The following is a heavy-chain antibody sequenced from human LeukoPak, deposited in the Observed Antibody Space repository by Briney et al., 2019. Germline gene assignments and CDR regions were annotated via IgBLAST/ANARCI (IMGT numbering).Heavy chain of an antibody. CDR1: GGTFSSYA. CDR2: IIPIFGIA. Sequence: SVEVSCKASGGTFSSYAISWVRQAPGQGLEWMGRIIPIFGIANYAQKFQGRVTITADKSTSTAYMELSSLRSEDTAVYYCARVDSHTDPWGQGTLVTVSS. V-gene: IGHV1-69*04. D-gene: IGHD2-21*01. CDR3: ARVDSHTDP. J-gene: IGHJ5*02.